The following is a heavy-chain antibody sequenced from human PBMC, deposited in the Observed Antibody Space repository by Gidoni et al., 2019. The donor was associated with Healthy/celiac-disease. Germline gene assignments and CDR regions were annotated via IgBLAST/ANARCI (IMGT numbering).Heavy chain of an antibody. V-gene: IGHV3-30-3*01. CDR3: ARDYIERRSSPGGYFDY. Sequence: QVQLVESGGGVVQPGRSLRLSCAASGFTFSSYAMHWVRQAPGKGLEWVSVISYDGSNKYYADSVKGRFTISRDNSKNTLYLQMNSLRAEDTAVYYCARDYIERRSSPGGYFDYWGQGTLVTVSS. D-gene: IGHD5-12*01. CDR2: ISYDGSNK. J-gene: IGHJ4*02. CDR1: GFTFSSYA.